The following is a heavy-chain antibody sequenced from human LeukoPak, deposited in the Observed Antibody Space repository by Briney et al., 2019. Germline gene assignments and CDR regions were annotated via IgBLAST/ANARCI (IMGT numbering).Heavy chain of an antibody. CDR1: GFTFSSYS. D-gene: IGHD3-22*01. J-gene: IGHJ4*02. CDR2: ISSSSSYI. CDR3: AKHGYYDSSGYFDY. V-gene: IGHV3-21*04. Sequence: GGSLRLSCAASGFTFSSYSMNWGRQAPGKGLEWVSSISSSSSYIYYADSVKGRFTISRDNAKNSLYLQMNSLRAEDTAVYYCAKHGYYDSSGYFDYWGQGTLVTVSS.